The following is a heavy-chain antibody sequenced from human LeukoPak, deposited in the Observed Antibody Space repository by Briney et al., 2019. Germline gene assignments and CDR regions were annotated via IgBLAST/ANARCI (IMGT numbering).Heavy chain of an antibody. CDR3: AMGTTYYFVSGSYYLVY. D-gene: IGHD3-10*01. Sequence: GGSLRLSCAASGFTFNSYAMSWVRQAPGKGLEWVSAISGSGGSTYYADSVKGRFTISRDNSKNTLYLQMNSLRAEGTALYYCAMGTTYYFVSGSYYLVYWGQGTLVTVSS. V-gene: IGHV3-23*01. J-gene: IGHJ4*02. CDR2: ISGSGGST. CDR1: GFTFNSYA.